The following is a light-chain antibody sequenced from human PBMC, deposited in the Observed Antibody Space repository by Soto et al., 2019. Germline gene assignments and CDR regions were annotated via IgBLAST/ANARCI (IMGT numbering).Light chain of an antibody. CDR2: DVS. Sequence: QSALTQPASVSGSPGQSITISCTGTSSDVGGYNYVSWYQQHPGKAPKLMIYDVSNRPSGVSNRFPGSKSGNTASLTISGLQAEDEADYYCRSYTSSSTLVVFGGGTKLTVL. J-gene: IGLJ2*01. CDR1: SSDVGGYNY. V-gene: IGLV2-14*01. CDR3: RSYTSSSTLVV.